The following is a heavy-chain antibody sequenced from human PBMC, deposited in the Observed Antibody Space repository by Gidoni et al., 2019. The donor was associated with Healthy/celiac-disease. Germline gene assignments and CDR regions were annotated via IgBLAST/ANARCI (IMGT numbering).Heavy chain of an antibody. Sequence: EVQLVESGGGLVKPGGSLRRSCAASGFTFSNAWMNWVRQAPGKGLEWVGRIKSKTDGGTTDYAAPVKGRFTISRDDSKNTLYLQMNSLKTEDTAVYYCTTEMGLLYYGMDVWGQGTTVTVSS. CDR3: TTEMGLLYYGMDV. CDR1: GFTFSNAW. CDR2: IKSKTDGGTT. V-gene: IGHV3-15*07. J-gene: IGHJ6*02. D-gene: IGHD2-15*01.